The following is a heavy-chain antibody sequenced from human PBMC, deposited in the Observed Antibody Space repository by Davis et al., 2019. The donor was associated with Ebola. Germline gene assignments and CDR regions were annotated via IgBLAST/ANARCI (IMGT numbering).Heavy chain of an antibody. V-gene: IGHV3-21*01. Sequence: GESLKISCAASGFTFNKYTMNWVRQTPGKGLEWLSSITSSSSYMFYADSVKGRFTISRDNAKNSLYLQMNSLRAEDTAVYYCARVGTVKGGGWFDLWGQGTLVSVSS. J-gene: IGHJ5*02. D-gene: IGHD4-17*01. CDR2: ITSSSSYM. CDR3: ARVGTVKGGGWFDL. CDR1: GFTFNKYT.